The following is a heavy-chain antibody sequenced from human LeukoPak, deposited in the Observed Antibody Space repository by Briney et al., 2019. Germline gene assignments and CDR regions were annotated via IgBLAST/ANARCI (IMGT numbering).Heavy chain of an antibody. CDR2: ISTTGSRI. CDR1: GFSFSNFE. J-gene: IGHJ4*02. Sequence: QPGGSLRLSCAASGFSFSNFEMNWVRQAPGKGLEWVSYISTTGSRIYYADSVKGRFTISRDNAENSLYLQMNSLRAEDTAVYYCARDRWVATKYEGDVDYWGQGTLVTVSS. V-gene: IGHV3-48*03. CDR3: ARDRWVATKYEGDVDY. D-gene: IGHD5-12*01.